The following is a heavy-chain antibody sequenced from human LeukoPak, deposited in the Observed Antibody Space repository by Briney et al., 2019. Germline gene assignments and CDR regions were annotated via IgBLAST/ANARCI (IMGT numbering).Heavy chain of an antibody. J-gene: IGHJ4*02. CDR1: GFPFSNYA. CDR2: MSYDGSHE. V-gene: IGHV3-30*04. CDR3: ARAFGGSYSSTVDY. Sequence: GGSLRLSCVVSGFPFSNYAMHWVRQAPGQAPGKGLEWVAVMSYDGSHEYYADSVKGRFTISRDNPKSTLYLQMNSLRPEDTAVYYCARAFGGSYSSTVDYWGQGILVTVSS. D-gene: IGHD1-26*01.